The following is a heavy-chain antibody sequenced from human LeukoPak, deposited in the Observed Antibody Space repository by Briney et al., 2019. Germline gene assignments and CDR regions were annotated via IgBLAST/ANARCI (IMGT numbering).Heavy chain of an antibody. CDR1: GFTFSSYA. D-gene: IGHD1-26*01. J-gene: IGHJ4*02. CDR3: AKVKSRATTAGSFDY. V-gene: IGHV3-30-3*01. CDR2: ISYDGSNK. Sequence: GGSLRLSCAASGFTFSSYAMHWVRQAPGKGLEWVAVISYDGSNKYYADSVKGRFTISRDNSKNTLYLQMNSLRAEDTAVYYCAKVKSRATTAGSFDYWGQGTLVTVSS.